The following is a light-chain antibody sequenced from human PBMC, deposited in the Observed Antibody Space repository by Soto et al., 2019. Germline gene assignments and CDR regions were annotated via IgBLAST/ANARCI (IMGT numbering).Light chain of an antibody. CDR2: DVS. CDR3: SSYTTSNTRQIV. J-gene: IGLJ1*01. Sequence: QSALTQPASVSGSPGQSITTSCTGTSSDVGGYNYVSWYQHHPGKAPKLLIYDVSNRPSGISNRFSGSKSDNTASLTISGLQPEDEADYYCSSYTTSNTRQIVFGTGTKVTVL. V-gene: IGLV2-14*03. CDR1: SSDVGGYNY.